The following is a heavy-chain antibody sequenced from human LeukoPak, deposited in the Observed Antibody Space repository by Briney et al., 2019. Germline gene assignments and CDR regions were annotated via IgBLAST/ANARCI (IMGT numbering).Heavy chain of an antibody. Sequence: GGSLRLSCAASGFTFINYAMNWVRQAPGKGLEWVSALSFSGLTTYYADSVRGRFTISRDNSKSTLYLQMNSLRAEDAALYYCARPTSGWYAGGFDYWGQGILVTVSS. CDR3: ARPTSGWYAGGFDY. D-gene: IGHD6-19*01. CDR2: LSFSGLTT. CDR1: GFTFINYA. V-gene: IGHV3-23*01. J-gene: IGHJ4*02.